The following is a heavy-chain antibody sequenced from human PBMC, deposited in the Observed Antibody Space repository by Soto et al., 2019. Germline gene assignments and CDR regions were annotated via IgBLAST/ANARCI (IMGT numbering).Heavy chain of an antibody. CDR3: VKDESINWYSGHFRH. J-gene: IGHJ1*01. Sequence: ASVKVSCKASGYTFTSYGISWVRQAPGQGLEWMGWISAYNGNTNYAQKLQGRVTMTTDTSTSTAYMELRSLRSDDTAFYYCVKDESINWYSGHFRHWGQGTLVTVSS. CDR2: ISAYNGNT. D-gene: IGHD6-13*01. V-gene: IGHV1-18*04. CDR1: GYTFTSYG.